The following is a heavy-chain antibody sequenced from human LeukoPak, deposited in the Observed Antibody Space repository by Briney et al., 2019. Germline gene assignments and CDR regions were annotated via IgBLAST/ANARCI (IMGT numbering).Heavy chain of an antibody. CDR1: GFNVSSNY. V-gene: IGHV3-66*01. CDR3: ARSGGTYGVLDY. D-gene: IGHD1-26*01. CDR2: IYSGGST. Sequence: GSLRLSCAASGFNVSSNYMTWVRQAPGKGLEWVSVIYSGGSTNYADSVKGRFTISRDNSKNTAYLQMNTLRAEDTAVYYCARSGGTYGVLDYWGQGILVTVSS. J-gene: IGHJ4*02.